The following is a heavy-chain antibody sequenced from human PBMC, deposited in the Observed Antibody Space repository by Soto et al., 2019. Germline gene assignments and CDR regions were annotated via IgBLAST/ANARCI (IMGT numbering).Heavy chain of an antibody. J-gene: IGHJ5*02. V-gene: IGHV1-18*01. Sequence: GASVKVSCKASGYTFTSYGISCVRQAPGQGLEWMGWISAYNGNTNYAQKLQGRVTMTTDTSTSTAYMELRSLRSDDTAMYYCARGWTIAARPIWFDPWGQGTLVTVSS. CDR1: GYTFTSYG. D-gene: IGHD6-6*01. CDR2: ISAYNGNT. CDR3: ARGWTIAARPIWFDP.